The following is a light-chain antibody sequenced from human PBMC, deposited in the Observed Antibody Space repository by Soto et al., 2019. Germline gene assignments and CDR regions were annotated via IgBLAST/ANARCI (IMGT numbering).Light chain of an antibody. J-gene: IGKJ2*01. Sequence: EIVMTQSPATLSVSPGERATLSCRTSQSVSSNLAWYQQKPGQAPRLLISYASTRATGVPARFSGSGSETEFTLTISSLQSEDFAVYYCQQYNKWPMYTFGQGTKLEIK. CDR2: YAS. CDR3: QQYNKWPMYT. CDR1: QSVSSN. V-gene: IGKV3-15*01.